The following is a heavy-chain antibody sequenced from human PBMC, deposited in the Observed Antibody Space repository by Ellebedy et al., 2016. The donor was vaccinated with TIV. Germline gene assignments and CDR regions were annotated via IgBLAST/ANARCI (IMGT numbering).Heavy chain of an antibody. Sequence: GESLKISXKGSGYSFTSYWIGWVRQMPGKGLEWMGIIYPGDSDTRYSPSFQGQVTISADNSISTAYLQWSSLKASDTAMYYCARPSGSYDYYYYGMDVWGQGTTATVSS. J-gene: IGHJ6*02. D-gene: IGHD1-26*01. CDR1: GYSFTSYW. V-gene: IGHV5-51*01. CDR3: ARPSGSYDYYYYGMDV. CDR2: IYPGDSDT.